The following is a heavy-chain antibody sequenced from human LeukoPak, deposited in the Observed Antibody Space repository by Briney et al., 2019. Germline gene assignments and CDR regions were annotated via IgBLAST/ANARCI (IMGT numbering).Heavy chain of an antibody. CDR1: GYTFTTYD. V-gene: IGHV1-8*01. CDR2: MNPNSGNT. Sequence: ASVKVSCKASGYTFTTYDINWVRQATGQGLEWMGWMNPNSGNTGYAQKFQGRVTMTRNTSMSTAYMELSSLRSEDTAVYYCARAPFGCSGGSCYSYYYYGMDVWGQGTTVTVSS. CDR3: ARAPFGCSGGSCYSYYYYGMDV. J-gene: IGHJ6*02. D-gene: IGHD2-15*01.